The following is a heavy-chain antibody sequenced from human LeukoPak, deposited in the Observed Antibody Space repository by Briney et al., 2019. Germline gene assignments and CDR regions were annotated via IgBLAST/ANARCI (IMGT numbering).Heavy chain of an antibody. J-gene: IGHJ5*02. Sequence: SETLSLTCTVSGGSISSYYWSWIRQPPGKGLEWIGYIYYSGSTNYNPSLRSRVTISVDTSKSQFSLKLSSVTAADTAVYYCARSIAVAGTDNWFDPWGQGTLVTVSS. D-gene: IGHD6-19*01. V-gene: IGHV4-59*01. CDR3: ARSIAVAGTDNWFDP. CDR1: GGSISSYY. CDR2: IYYSGST.